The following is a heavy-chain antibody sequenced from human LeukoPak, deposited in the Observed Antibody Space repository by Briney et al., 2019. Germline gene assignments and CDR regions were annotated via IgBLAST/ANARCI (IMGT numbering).Heavy chain of an antibody. V-gene: IGHV1-46*01. D-gene: IGHD3-22*01. Sequence: ASVRVSCKASGYTFTDYAIHWVRQAPGQGLEWMVIINPSGGSTSYAQKFQGRVTMTRDTSTSTFYIALSSLRSEDTAVYYCARDDGPPMGYYDSSGYPTDAFDIWGQGTMVTVSS. CDR2: INPSGGST. CDR3: ARDDGPPMGYYDSSGYPTDAFDI. J-gene: IGHJ3*02. CDR1: GYTFTDYA.